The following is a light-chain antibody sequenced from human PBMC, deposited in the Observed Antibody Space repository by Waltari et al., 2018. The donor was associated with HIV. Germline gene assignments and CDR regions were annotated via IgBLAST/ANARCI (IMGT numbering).Light chain of an antibody. CDR3: AAWDDSLNGWV. V-gene: IGLV1-44*01. J-gene: IGLJ3*02. CDR1: SSNIGSNL. CDR2: SNT. Sequence: QSVLTQPPSASGTPGQRVTISCSRSSSNIGSNLVNWYQQPPGTAPKLLIYSNTQRPSVVPDRFSGSKSGTSASLAISGLQSEDEADYYCAAWDDSLNGWVFGGGTKLTVL.